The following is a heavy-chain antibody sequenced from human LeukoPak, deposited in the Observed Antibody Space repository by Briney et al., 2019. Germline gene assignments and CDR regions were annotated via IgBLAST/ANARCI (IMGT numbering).Heavy chain of an antibody. D-gene: IGHD3-10*01. J-gene: IGHJ5*02. Sequence: ASVKVSCKASGYTFTSYGISWVRQAPGQGLEWMGWICAYNGNTNYAQKLQGRVTMTTDTSTSTAYMELRRLRSDDTAVYYCARDSGLWFGELAPLSNWFDPWGQGTLVTVSS. CDR2: ICAYNGNT. V-gene: IGHV1-18*01. CDR1: GYTFTSYG. CDR3: ARDSGLWFGELAPLSNWFDP.